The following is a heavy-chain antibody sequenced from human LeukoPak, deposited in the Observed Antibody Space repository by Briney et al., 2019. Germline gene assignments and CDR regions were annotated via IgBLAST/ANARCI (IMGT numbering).Heavy chain of an antibody. CDR3: ARGRGTMVRGAALYY. J-gene: IGHJ4*02. V-gene: IGHV4-34*01. Sequence: SETLPLTCAVYGGSFSGYYWSWIRQPPGKGLEWIGEINHSGSTNYNPSLKSRVTISVDTSKNQFSLKLSSVTAADTAVYYCARGRGTMVRGAALYYWGQGTLVTVSS. CDR1: GGSFSGYY. D-gene: IGHD3-10*01. CDR2: INHSGST.